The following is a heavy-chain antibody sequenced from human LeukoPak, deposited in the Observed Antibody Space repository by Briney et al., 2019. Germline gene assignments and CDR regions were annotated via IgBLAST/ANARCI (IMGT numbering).Heavy chain of an antibody. Sequence: GPTLVNPTQTLTLTCTFSGFSLSTSGVGVGWIRQPPGKALEWLALIYWDDDKRYSPSLKSRLTITKDTSKNQVVLTMTNMDPVDTATYYCAHSGGEKYYYGSYRFDPWGQGTLVTVSS. CDR3: AHSGGEKYYYGSYRFDP. J-gene: IGHJ5*02. CDR2: IYWDDDK. D-gene: IGHD3-10*01. CDR1: GFSLSTSGVG. V-gene: IGHV2-5*02.